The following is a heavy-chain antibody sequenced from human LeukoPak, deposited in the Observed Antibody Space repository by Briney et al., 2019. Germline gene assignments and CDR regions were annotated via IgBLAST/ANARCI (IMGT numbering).Heavy chain of an antibody. J-gene: IGHJ5*02. CDR3: ARQSRIAVAYWFDP. V-gene: IGHV4-34*01. CDR2: INHSGST. CDR1: GGSFSGYY. D-gene: IGHD6-19*01. Sequence: SETLSLTCAVYGGSFSGYYWSWIRQPPGKGLEWIGEINHSGSTNYNPSPKSRVTISVDTSKNQFSLKLSSVTAADTAVYYCARQSRIAVAYWFDPWGQGTLVTVSS.